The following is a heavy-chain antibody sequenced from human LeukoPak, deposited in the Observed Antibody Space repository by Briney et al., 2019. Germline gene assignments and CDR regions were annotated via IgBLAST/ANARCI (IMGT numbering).Heavy chain of an antibody. CDR2: ISGIGGST. J-gene: IGHJ4*02. CDR3: AKDDTPMIVVVITTFSY. CDR1: GFTFSSYA. Sequence: GXXXLSCXASGFTFSSYAMSWVRQAPGKGLEWVSAISGIGGSTYYADSVKGRFTISRDNSKNTLYLQMNSLRAEDTAVYYCAKDDTPMIVVVITTFSYWGQGTLVTVSS. V-gene: IGHV3-23*01. D-gene: IGHD3-22*01.